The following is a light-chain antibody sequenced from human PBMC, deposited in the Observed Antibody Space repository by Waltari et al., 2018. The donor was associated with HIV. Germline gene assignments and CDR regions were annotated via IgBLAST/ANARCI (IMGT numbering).Light chain of an antibody. Sequence: SYVLTQPPSISVAPGKTATITCGGNNIGNRDVHWYQQKAGQAPILVIYDDDDLPSGIPERFSGSNSENTATLTINRIEVGDEADYYCQVWDSGSDHVFGSGTTVTVL. V-gene: IGLV3-21*01. CDR3: QVWDSGSDHV. CDR2: DDD. J-gene: IGLJ1*01. CDR1: NIGNRD.